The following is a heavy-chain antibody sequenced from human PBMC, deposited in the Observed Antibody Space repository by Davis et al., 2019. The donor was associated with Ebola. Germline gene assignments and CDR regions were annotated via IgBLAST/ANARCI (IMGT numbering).Heavy chain of an antibody. J-gene: IGHJ4*02. CDR2: LYHSGST. CDR3: ARERGVVAGPLDY. V-gene: IGHV4-38-2*02. CDR1: GYSISSGYY. Sequence: SETLSLTCAVSGYSISSGYYWGWIRQPPGKGLEWIGSLYHSGSTYSNPSLKSRVSISVDTSKNQFSLKLSSVTAADTAVYYCARERGVVAGPLDYWGQGTLVTVSS. D-gene: IGHD2-15*01.